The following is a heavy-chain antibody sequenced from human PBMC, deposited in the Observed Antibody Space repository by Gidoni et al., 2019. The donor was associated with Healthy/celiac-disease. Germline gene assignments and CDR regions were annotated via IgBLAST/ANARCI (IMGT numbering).Heavy chain of an antibody. J-gene: IGHJ5*02. CDR3: ARQGAVVLMVYPNWFDP. CDR2: IYYSGST. Sequence: QLQLQESGPGLVKPSETLSLTCTVPGGPISSSRYYWGWIRQPPGKGLEWIGSIYYSGSTYYNPSLKSRVTISVDTSKNQFSLKLSSVTAADTAVYYCARQGAVVLMVYPNWFDPWGQGTLVIVSS. V-gene: IGHV4-39*01. D-gene: IGHD2-8*01. CDR1: GGPISSSRYY.